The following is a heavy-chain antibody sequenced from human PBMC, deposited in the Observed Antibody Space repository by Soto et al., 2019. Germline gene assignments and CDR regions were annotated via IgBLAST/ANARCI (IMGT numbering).Heavy chain of an antibody. V-gene: IGHV1-8*01. D-gene: IGHD2-8*01. J-gene: IGHJ6*03. CDR1: GYSLTENG. CDR2: ISPDSGKT. CDR3: ARVYGYYYYYMDV. Sequence: EQYGAEVKKPEASVKVSCKASGYSLTENGITWVRQASGQGLEYVGWISPDSGKTDYAQKFQGRVTMTRDTSINTVYMELSSLRSDDTAVYYCARVYGYYYYYMDVWGKGTTVTVSS.